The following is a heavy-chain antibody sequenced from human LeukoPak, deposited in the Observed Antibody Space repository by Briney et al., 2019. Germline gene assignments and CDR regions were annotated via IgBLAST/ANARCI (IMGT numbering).Heavy chain of an antibody. V-gene: IGHV6-1*01. Sequence: SQTLSLTCAISGDSVSSNSAAWNSIRQSPSRGLEWLGRTYYRSKWYNDYAVSVKSRITINPDTSKNQFSLQLNSVTPEDKAVYYCASGGSAWFDPWGQGTLVTVSS. CDR1: GDSVSSNSAA. CDR2: TYYRSKWYN. J-gene: IGHJ5*02. CDR3: ASGGSAWFDP. D-gene: IGHD3-10*01.